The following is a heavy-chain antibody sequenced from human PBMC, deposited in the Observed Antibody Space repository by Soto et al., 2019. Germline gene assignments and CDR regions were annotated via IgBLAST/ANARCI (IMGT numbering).Heavy chain of an antibody. CDR2: INHSGST. CDR1: GGSFSGYY. D-gene: IGHD5-18*01. CDR3: ARARGYGSDY. J-gene: IGHJ4*02. V-gene: IGHV4-34*01. Sequence: SETLSLTCAVYGGSFSGYYWSWIRQPPGKGLEWIGEINHSGSTNYNPSLKSRVTISVDTSKNQFSLKLSSVTAADTAVYYCARARGYGSDYWGQLSLFPVSS.